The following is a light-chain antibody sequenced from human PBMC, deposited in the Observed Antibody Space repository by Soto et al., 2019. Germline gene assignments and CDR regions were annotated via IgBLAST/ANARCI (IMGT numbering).Light chain of an antibody. CDR2: GAS. V-gene: IGKV3-15*01. J-gene: IGKJ1*01. CDR1: QRISGT. CDR3: QQYNNWPWT. Sequence: EIVMTQSPATLSVSPGGRATLSCRASQRISGTLAWYQQKPGQAPRLLIHGASTRAPGFPARFSGSGSGTDLTLTISSLQSEDFAVYYCQQYNNWPWTFGQGTKVEIK.